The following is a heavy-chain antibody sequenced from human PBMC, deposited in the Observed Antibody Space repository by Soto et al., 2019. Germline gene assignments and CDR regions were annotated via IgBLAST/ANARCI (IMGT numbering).Heavy chain of an antibody. CDR1: GYTFTDYY. V-gene: IGHV1-2*02. J-gene: IGHJ4*02. Sequence: ASVKVSCKASGYTFTDYYIHWVRQAPGQGLEWMGWINPSSGDTNYAQNFQGRVTMTRDTSISTAYMDLIGLRSDDTAVYYCASALHRGTYHSPSDYWGQGTLVTVSS. CDR2: INPSSGDT. CDR3: ASALHRGTYHSPSDY. D-gene: IGHD1-26*01.